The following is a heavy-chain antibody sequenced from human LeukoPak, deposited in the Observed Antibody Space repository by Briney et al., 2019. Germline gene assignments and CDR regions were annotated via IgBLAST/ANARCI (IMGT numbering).Heavy chain of an antibody. V-gene: IGHV6-1*01. D-gene: IGHD2-15*01. CDR1: GDSVSTNIAA. CDR3: AREFCSGGICSPNDPFDS. CDR2: TYDRSKWYS. Sequence: SSQTLSLTCDISGDSVSTNIAAWNWIRQSPSRGLEWLGRTYDRSKWYSDCELSLKSRISIHADTSKNQVSLQLNSVTPDDTAVYYCAREFCSGGICSPNDPFDSWGQGTLVTVSS. J-gene: IGHJ5*01.